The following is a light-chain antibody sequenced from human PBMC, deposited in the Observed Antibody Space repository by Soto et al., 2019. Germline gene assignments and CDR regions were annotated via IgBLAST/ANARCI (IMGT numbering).Light chain of an antibody. CDR3: QQYGGSPLYT. CDR2: GAS. V-gene: IGKV3-20*01. Sequence: DIVLTQSPGTLSLSPGERATLSCRASQTVGSNYLAWYQQKPGQAPRLLMYGASSRATGIPDRFSGSGSGTHFTLTISRLEPEVFAVYYCQQYGGSPLYTFGQGTKLEIK. J-gene: IGKJ2*01. CDR1: QTVGSNY.